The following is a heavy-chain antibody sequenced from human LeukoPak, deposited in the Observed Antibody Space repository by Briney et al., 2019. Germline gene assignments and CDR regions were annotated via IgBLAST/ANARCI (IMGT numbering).Heavy chain of an antibody. CDR2: IYDGGST. D-gene: IGHD3-9*01. CDR1: GSTVSSYF. J-gene: IGHJ3*02. Sequence: GGSLRLSCAASGSTVSSYFMSWVRQAPGKGLEWVSVIYDGGSTDYVDSVKGRFTISRDNSKSTLYLQMNSLRAEDTAVYYCARDNYILTGYYNAFDIWGQGTLVTVSS. CDR3: ARDNYILTGYYNAFDI. V-gene: IGHV3-53*01.